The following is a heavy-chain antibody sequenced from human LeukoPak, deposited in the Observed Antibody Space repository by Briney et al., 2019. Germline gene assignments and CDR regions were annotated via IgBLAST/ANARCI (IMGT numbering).Heavy chain of an antibody. D-gene: IGHD3-22*01. CDR3: ARDTPSTEKVVVITWYYGMDV. J-gene: IGHJ6*02. CDR2: INPNSGGT. CDR1: GYTFTDYY. V-gene: IGHV1-2*02. Sequence: ASVKVSCKASGYTFTDYYIHWVRQAPGQGLEWLGWINPNSGGTHYAQKLQGRVTMTTDTSTSTAYMELRSLRSDDTAVYYCARDTPSTEKVVVITWYYGMDVWGQGTTVTVS.